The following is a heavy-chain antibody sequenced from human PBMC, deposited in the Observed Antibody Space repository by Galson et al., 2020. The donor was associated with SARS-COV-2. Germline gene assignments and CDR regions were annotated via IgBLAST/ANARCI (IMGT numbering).Heavy chain of an antibody. J-gene: IGHJ4*02. CDR1: GGSIIGPSYH. CDR2: IHSTGNT. D-gene: IGHD4-17*01. V-gene: IGHV4-30-4*08. CDR3: ARTSSTGTREYSFGY. Sequence: SETLSLTCTVSGGSIIGPSYHWNWIRQPAGKGLEWIGDIHSTGNTYYNPSLKSRVTTSIDTSKNQFSLKLTSVTTADTAVYFCARTSSTGTREYSFGYWGQGTLVTVSS.